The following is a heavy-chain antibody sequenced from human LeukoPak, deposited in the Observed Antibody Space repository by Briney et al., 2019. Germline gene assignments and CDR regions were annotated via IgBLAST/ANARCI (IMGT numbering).Heavy chain of an antibody. Sequence: GGSLRLSCAASGFTFSSYGMHWVRQAPGKGLEWVAVISYDGSNKYYADSVKGRFTISRDNSKNTLYLQMNSLRTEDTAVYFCAKFEGATIPGWFNDYWGQGILVTVSS. CDR3: AKFEGATIPGWFNDY. D-gene: IGHD6-19*01. V-gene: IGHV3-30*18. CDR2: ISYDGSNK. CDR1: GFTFSSYG. J-gene: IGHJ4*02.